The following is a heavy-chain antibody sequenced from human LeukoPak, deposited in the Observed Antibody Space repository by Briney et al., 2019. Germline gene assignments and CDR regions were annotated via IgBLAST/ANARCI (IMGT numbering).Heavy chain of an antibody. CDR2: ISAYNGNK. CDR3: ARGGRYDILTGYYSRDWNGDY. Sequence: ASVKVLCKSSGYTFTSHGISGVRQAPGQGREWMGWISAYNGNKNYAQKLQGRVTMTTDTSTSTAYMELRSLRSDDTAVYYCARGGRYDILTGYYSRDWNGDYWGQGTLVTVSS. J-gene: IGHJ4*02. D-gene: IGHD3-9*01. CDR1: GYTFTSHG. V-gene: IGHV1-18*01.